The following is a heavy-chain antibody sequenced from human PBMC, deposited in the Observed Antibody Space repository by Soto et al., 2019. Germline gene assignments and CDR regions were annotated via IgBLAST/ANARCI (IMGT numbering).Heavy chain of an antibody. D-gene: IGHD3-16*02. J-gene: IGHJ6*02. CDR3: ARGYCFDYGMDV. CDR2: INSDGSST. Sequence: VQLVESGGGLVQPGGSLRLSCAASGFTFTNYWMYWVRQAPGKGLVWVSRINSDGSSTCYADSVKGRFTISRDNAKNTLYLQMNSLRAEDTDVYYCARGYCFDYGMDVWGQGTTVTVSS. CDR1: GFTFTNYW. V-gene: IGHV3-74*01.